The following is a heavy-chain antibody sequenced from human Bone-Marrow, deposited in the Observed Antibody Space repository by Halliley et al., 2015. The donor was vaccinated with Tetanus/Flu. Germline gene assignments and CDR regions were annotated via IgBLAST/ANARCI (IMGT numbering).Heavy chain of an antibody. J-gene: IGHJ4*02. Sequence: MGWIGGYNGDTNYVQKFQGRVTMTRDTSANTAYMELRSLRSDDTAVYFCARGVGAGDYTGGLDSWGQGTLVTVSS. CDR3: ARGVGAGDYTGGLDS. D-gene: IGHD4-17*01. V-gene: IGHV1-18*01. CDR2: IGGYNGDT.